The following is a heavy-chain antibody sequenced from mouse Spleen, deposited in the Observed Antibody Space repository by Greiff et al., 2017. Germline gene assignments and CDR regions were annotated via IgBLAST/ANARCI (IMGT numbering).Heavy chain of an antibody. CDR1: GYAFSSYW. Sequence: QVQLQQSGAELVKPGASVKISCKASGYAFSSYWMNWVKQRPGKGLEWIGQIYPGDGDTNYNGKFKGKATLTADKSSSTAYMQLSSLTSEDSAVYFCAKNGATVVATDYFDYWGQGTTLTVSS. CDR2: IYPGDGDT. D-gene: IGHD1-1*01. CDR3: AKNGATVVATDYFDY. V-gene: IGHV1-80*01. J-gene: IGHJ2*01.